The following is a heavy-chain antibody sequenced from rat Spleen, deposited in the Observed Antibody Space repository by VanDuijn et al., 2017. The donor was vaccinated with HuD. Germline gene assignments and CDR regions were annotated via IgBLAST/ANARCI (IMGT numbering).Heavy chain of an antibody. Sequence: EVQLVESDGGLVQPGRSLKLSCAASGFTFSDYYMAWVRQAPTKGLEWVATISYDDSSTYYRDSVKGRFTNSRDNAKSTLYLQMDSLRSEDTATYYCARPHSSLYVMDAWGQGASVTVSS. J-gene: IGHJ4*01. V-gene: IGHV5-29*01. D-gene: IGHD1-2*01. CDR3: ARPHSSLYVMDA. CDR2: ISYDDSST. CDR1: GFTFSDYY.